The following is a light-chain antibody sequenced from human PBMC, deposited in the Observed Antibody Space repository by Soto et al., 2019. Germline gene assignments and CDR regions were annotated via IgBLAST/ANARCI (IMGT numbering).Light chain of an antibody. CDR2: DVT. V-gene: IGLV2-14*01. J-gene: IGLJ1*01. Sequence: QSVLTQPASVSGSPGQSITISCTGTSGDVGGYNYVSWYQQHPGKAPKLLIYDVTTRPSGVSNRFSGSKSGSTASLTISGLQSKDEADYYCNSYTTSTTRYVFGIGTKVTVL. CDR1: SGDVGGYNY. CDR3: NSYTTSTTRYV.